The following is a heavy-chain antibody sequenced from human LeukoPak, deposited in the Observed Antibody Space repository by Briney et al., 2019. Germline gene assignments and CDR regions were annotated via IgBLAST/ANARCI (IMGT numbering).Heavy chain of an antibody. D-gene: IGHD1-26*01. Sequence: PGGSLRLSCAASGFTFSNAWMSWVRQAPGKGLEWVGRIKSKTDGGTTDYAAPVKGRFTISRDDSKNTLYLQMNSLKTEDTAVYYCTTGVGATGSFDYWGQGTLVTVSS. CDR2: IKSKTDGGTT. CDR1: GFTFSNAW. CDR3: TTGVGATGSFDY. J-gene: IGHJ4*02. V-gene: IGHV3-15*01.